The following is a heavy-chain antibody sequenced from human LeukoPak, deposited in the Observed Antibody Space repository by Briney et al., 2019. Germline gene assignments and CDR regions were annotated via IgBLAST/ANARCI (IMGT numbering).Heavy chain of an antibody. CDR1: GYSISSGYY. D-gene: IGHD3-3*01. CDR3: ARIGRFLEWLFLRY. CDR2: IYHSGST. Sequence: SETLSLTCTVSGYSISSGYYWGWIRQPPGKGLEWIGSIYHSGSTYYNPSLKSRVTISVDTSKNQFSLKLSSVTAADTAVYYCARIGRFLEWLFLRYWGQGTLVTVSS. J-gene: IGHJ4*02. V-gene: IGHV4-38-2*02.